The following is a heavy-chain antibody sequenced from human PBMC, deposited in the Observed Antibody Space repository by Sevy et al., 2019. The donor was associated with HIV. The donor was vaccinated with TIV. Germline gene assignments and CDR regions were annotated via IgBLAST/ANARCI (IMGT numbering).Heavy chain of an antibody. CDR3: VRRGPRIAVAGTSFDY. V-gene: IGHV3-7*01. Sequence: GGSLRLSCAASGFTFSSYWMSWVRQAPGKGLEWVANIKQDGSEKYYVDSVKGRFTISRDNAKNSLYLQMNSLRAEDTAVYYCVRRGPRIAVAGTSFDYWGQGTLVTVSS. D-gene: IGHD6-19*01. J-gene: IGHJ4*02. CDR2: IKQDGSEK. CDR1: GFTFSSYW.